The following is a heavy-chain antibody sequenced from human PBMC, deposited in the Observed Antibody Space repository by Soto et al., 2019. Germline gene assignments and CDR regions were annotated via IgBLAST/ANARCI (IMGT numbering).Heavy chain of an antibody. J-gene: IGHJ6*03. CDR2: INHSGST. D-gene: IGHD3-10*01. V-gene: IGHV4-34*01. Sequence: SETLSLTCAVYGGSFSGYYWSWIRQPPGKGLEWIGEINHSGSTNYNPSLKSRVTISVDTSKNQFSLKLSSVTAADTAVYYCAKTPRLYYYGSGSQHYYYYYYMDVWGKGTTVTVSS. CDR3: AKTPRLYYYGSGSQHYYYYYYMDV. CDR1: GGSFSGYY.